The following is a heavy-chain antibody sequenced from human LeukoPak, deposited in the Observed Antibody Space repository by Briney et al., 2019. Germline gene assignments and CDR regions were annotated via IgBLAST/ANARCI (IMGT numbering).Heavy chain of an antibody. V-gene: IGHV3-23*01. D-gene: IGHD5-24*01. Sequence: PGGSLRLSCAASGFTFSTYAMSWVRQAPGKGLEWVSTISVSGASTYYADSVKGRFTISRDNSKNTLYLQMNSLRAEDTAVYYCARDRDGYFDYWGQGTLVTVSS. CDR1: GFTFSTYA. J-gene: IGHJ4*02. CDR3: ARDRDGYFDY. CDR2: ISVSGAST.